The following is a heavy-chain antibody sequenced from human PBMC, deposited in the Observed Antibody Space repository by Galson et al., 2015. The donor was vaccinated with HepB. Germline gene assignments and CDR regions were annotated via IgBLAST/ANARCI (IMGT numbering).Heavy chain of an antibody. CDR3: ARGLNRFDS. D-gene: IGHD2/OR15-2a*01. J-gene: IGHJ4*02. Sequence: ETLSLTCTVYGGPISDYFWTWLRQPPGKRLEWIGEISHSGGSTYNPSLKSRLTISIATSKNQFSLKLNSVTAADTAVYYCARGLNRFDSWGQGTLVTVSS. CDR2: ISHSGGS. V-gene: IGHV4-34*01. CDR1: GGPISDYF.